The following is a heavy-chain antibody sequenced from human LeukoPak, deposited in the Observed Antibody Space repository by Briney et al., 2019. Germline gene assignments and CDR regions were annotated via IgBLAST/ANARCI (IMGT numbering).Heavy chain of an antibody. J-gene: IGHJ4*02. V-gene: IGHV1-2*02. D-gene: IGHD6-19*01. CDR1: GYTFTGYY. CDR3: ARAYLYSSGWCGEVGRFDY. Sequence: ASVKVSCKASGYTFTGYYMHWVRQAPGQGLEWMGWINPNSGGTNYAQKFQGRVTMTRDTSISTAYMELSRLRSDDTAVYYCARAYLYSSGWCGEVGRFDYWGQGTLVTVSS. CDR2: INPNSGGT.